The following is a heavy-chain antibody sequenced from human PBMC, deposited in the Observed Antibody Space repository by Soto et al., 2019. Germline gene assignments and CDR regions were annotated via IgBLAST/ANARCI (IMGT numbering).Heavy chain of an antibody. J-gene: IGHJ4*02. D-gene: IGHD1-1*01. Sequence: GGSLRLSCAASGFTFSSYGMHWVRQAPGKGLEWVAVIWYDGSDKYYADSVKGRFTISRDNSKNTLYPQMNSLRAEDTAVYYCALSWYSYYFDLWGQGTLLTVSS. CDR1: GFTFSSYG. CDR3: ALSWYSYYFDL. CDR2: IWYDGSDK. V-gene: IGHV3-33*08.